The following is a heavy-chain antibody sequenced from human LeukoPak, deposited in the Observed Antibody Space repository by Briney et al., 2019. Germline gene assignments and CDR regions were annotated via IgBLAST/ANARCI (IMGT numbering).Heavy chain of an antibody. CDR1: GASFSGYH. V-gene: IGHV4-34*12. CDR3: AKSNGYGLVDI. Sequence: SETLSLTCAVYGASFSGYHWSWIRQPPGKGLEWIGNIFYSGSTYYSPSLKSRVTISLDTSRNQFSLKLTSVTAADTAVYYCAKSNGYGLVDIWGQGTMVTVSS. D-gene: IGHD3-10*01. CDR2: IFYSGST. J-gene: IGHJ3*02.